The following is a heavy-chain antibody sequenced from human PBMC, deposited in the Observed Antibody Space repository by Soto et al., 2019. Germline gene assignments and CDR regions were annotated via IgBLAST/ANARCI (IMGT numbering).Heavy chain of an antibody. J-gene: IGHJ4*02. Sequence: QVQLVQSGAEVKTPGSSVKVSCTASGDTFNFYTLSWVRQAPGQGLEWMGRIIPMLGMSNYAQKFRXRXPMIADKSTSTAYMGLSSLRSEDTALYYCATNYGSGSAHFDNWGQGTLVTVSS. CDR1: GDTFNFYT. CDR3: ATNYGSGSAHFDN. D-gene: IGHD3-10*01. V-gene: IGHV1-69*02. CDR2: IIPMLGMS.